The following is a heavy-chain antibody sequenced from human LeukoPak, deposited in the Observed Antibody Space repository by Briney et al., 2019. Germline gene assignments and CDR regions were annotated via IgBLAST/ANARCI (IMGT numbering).Heavy chain of an antibody. CDR2: ISGEGGRA. CDR1: GLTFDDYA. D-gene: IGHD3-3*01. J-gene: IGHJ6*02. Sequence: PGGSLRLSCAASGLTFDDYAMHWVRLVQGKGLEWVSVISGEGGRAYYIDSVKGRFTISRDNSKNSLYLQMNSLRTEDTALYYCAKGFSVLASNHYYYYYGLDVWGQGTTVTVSS. V-gene: IGHV3-43*02. CDR3: AKGFSVLASNHYYYYYGLDV.